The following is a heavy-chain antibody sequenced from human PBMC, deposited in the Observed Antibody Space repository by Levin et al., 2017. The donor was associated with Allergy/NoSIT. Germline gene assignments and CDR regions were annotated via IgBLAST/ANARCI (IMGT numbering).Heavy chain of an antibody. CDR2: MSDDGTTK. D-gene: IGHD6-25*01. CDR1: GFSFSTYV. J-gene: IGHJ4*02. CDR3: TRLDY. Sequence: GGSLRLSCAASGFSFSTYVFHWVRQAPGKGLEWVAVMSDDGTTKFYADSVKGRFAISRDNSKNTVYLHMKSLRTDDSAVYYGTRLDYWGRGTLVAVSS. V-gene: IGHV3-30*09.